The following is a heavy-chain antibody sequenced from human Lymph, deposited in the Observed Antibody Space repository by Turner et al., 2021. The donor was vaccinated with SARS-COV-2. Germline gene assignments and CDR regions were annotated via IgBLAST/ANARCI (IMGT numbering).Heavy chain of an antibody. CDR1: GFTFDEYA. CDR2: ISWNSGSI. V-gene: IGHV3-9*01. CDR3: AKGRRFGMDV. J-gene: IGHJ6*02. Sequence: EVQLVESGGGLVQPGRSLSLSCAASGFTFDEYAMHWVRQAPGKGLEWVSGISWNSGSIGYADSVKGRFTISRDNAKNSLYLQMNSLRAEDTALYYCAKGRRFGMDVWGQGTTVTVSS.